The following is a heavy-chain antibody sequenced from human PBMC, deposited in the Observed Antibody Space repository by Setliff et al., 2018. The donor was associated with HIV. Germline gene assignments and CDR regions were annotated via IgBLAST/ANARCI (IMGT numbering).Heavy chain of an antibody. CDR2: MNPKSGNS. CDR3: ARFLPGYSSSWYFGYSYYGMDV. J-gene: IGHJ6*02. D-gene: IGHD6-13*01. Sequence: GASVKVSCKASGYTFSSHDINWVRQATGQGLEWMGWMNPKSGNSGYAQKFQGRVTMTRNTSISTAYMELRSLTSDDTAVYYCARFLPGYSSSWYFGYSYYGMDVWGQGTTVTVSS. V-gene: IGHV1-8*02. CDR1: GYTFSSHD.